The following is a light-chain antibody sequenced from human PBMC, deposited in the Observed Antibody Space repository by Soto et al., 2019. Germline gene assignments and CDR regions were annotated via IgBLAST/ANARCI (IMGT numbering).Light chain of an antibody. J-gene: IGKJ1*01. CDR3: QQYDASLWT. V-gene: IGKV3-20*01. Sequence: EIVLTQSPGTLSLSPGERATLSCRASQSVSSSYLAWYQQKPGQSPRLLIYGASRRATGIPDRFSGSGSGTDFTLTISRLEPEDFAVYYCQQYDASLWTLGQGTKV. CDR1: QSVSSSY. CDR2: GAS.